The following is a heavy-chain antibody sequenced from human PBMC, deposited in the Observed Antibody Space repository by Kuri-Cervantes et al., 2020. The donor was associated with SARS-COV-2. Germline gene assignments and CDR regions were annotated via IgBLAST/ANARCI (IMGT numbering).Heavy chain of an antibody. J-gene: IGHJ4*02. Sequence: SETLSLTCTVSGGSISSSSYYWGWIRQPPGKGLEWIGSIYHSGSTYYNPSLKSRVTISVDTSKNQFSLKLSSVTAADTAVYYCASLTPQGAPFDYWGQGTLVTVSS. CDR1: GGSISSSSYY. D-gene: IGHD3-16*01. CDR3: ASLTPQGAPFDY. V-gene: IGHV4-39*07. CDR2: IYHSGST.